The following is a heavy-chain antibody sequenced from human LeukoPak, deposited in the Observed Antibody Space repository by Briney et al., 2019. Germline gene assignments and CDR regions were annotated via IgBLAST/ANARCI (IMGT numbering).Heavy chain of an antibody. D-gene: IGHD3-10*01. Sequence: SETLSLTCAVYGGSFSDYYWSWIRQPPGKGLEWIGEINHSGTTNYNPSLKSRVTIAVDTSKNQFSLNLTSVTAADTAVYYCARGWKGTVRGEDVWGEGPTVTVSS. CDR2: INHSGTT. V-gene: IGHV4-34*01. CDR1: GGSFSDYY. CDR3: ARGWKGTVRGEDV. J-gene: IGHJ6*01.